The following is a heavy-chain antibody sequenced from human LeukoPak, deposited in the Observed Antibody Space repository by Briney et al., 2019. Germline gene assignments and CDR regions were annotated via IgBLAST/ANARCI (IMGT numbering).Heavy chain of an antibody. V-gene: IGHV1-69*13. Sequence: GASVKVSCKASGGTFSSYVISWVRQAPGPGLEWMGGIAPTFGTANYAQKFQGRVTITADESTSTAYMELSSLRSEDTAVYYCAREAHSSTSSFESWGQGTLVTVSS. CDR2: IAPTFGTA. CDR3: AREAHSSTSSFES. J-gene: IGHJ4*02. D-gene: IGHD2-2*01. CDR1: GGTFSSYV.